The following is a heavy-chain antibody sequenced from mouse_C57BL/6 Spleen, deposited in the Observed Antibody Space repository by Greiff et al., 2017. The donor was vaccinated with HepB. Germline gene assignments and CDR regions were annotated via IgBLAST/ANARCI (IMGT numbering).Heavy chain of an antibody. CDR2: IRSKSNNYAT. CDR1: GFSFNTYA. D-gene: IGHD2-4*01. J-gene: IGHJ3*01. CDR3: VRQGYDYGAY. V-gene: IGHV10-1*01. Sequence: EVKVVESGGGLVQPKGSLKLSCAASGFSFNTYAMNWVRQAPGKGLEWVARIRSKSNNYATYYADSVKDRFTISRDDSESMLYLQMNNLKTEDTAMYYCVRQGYDYGAYWGQGTLVTVSA.